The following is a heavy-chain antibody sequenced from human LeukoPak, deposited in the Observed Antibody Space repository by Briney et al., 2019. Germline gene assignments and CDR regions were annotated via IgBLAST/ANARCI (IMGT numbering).Heavy chain of an antibody. J-gene: IGHJ4*02. CDR2: IYSGGST. D-gene: IGHD4-17*01. Sequence: LPGGSLRLPCAASGFTVSSNYMSWVRQAPGKGLEWVSVIYSGGSTYYADSVKGRFTISRDNSKNTLYLQMNSLRAEDTAVYYWARDATGSYGDQTLGFDYWGQGTLVTVSS. CDR3: ARDATGSYGDQTLGFDY. V-gene: IGHV3-53*01. CDR1: GFTVSSNY.